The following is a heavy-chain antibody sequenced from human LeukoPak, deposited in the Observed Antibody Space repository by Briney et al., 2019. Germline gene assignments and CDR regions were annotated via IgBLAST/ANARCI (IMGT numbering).Heavy chain of an antibody. D-gene: IGHD3-10*01. J-gene: IGHJ6*02. CDR1: GGTFTSYA. Sequence: SVKVSSTASGGTFTSYAISWVRQAPGQGLEWMGRIIPILGIANYAQKFQGRVTITADKSTSTAYMELSSLRSEDTAVYYCARGNYYGSGSPLYYYYGMDVWGQGTTVTVSS. CDR2: IIPILGIA. CDR3: ARGNYYGSGSPLYYYYGMDV. V-gene: IGHV1-69*04.